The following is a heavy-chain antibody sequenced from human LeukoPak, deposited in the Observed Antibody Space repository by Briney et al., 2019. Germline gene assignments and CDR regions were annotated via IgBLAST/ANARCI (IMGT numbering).Heavy chain of an antibody. CDR2: INPNSGGT. D-gene: IGHD6-19*01. CDR1: GYTFTGYY. J-gene: IGHJ4*02. Sequence: ASVKVSCKASGYTFTGYYMHWVRQAPGQGLEWMGWINPNSGGTNYAQKFQGRVTMTTDTSTSTAYMELRSLRSDDTAVYYCARHSSGWYLGFDYWGQGTLVTVSS. CDR3: ARHSSGWYLGFDY. V-gene: IGHV1-2*02.